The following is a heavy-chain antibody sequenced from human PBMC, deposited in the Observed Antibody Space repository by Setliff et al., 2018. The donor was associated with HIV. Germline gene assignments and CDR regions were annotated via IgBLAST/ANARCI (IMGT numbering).Heavy chain of an antibody. Sequence: GGSLRLSCAASGFTFSTYWMSWVRQAPGKGLEWVANIRQDGSEKKYEDSVKGRFSISRDNPKNSLYLQMNSLRAEDSAVYYCARDLPGMAPWGQGTLVTVSS. J-gene: IGHJ5*02. CDR2: IRQDGSEK. V-gene: IGHV3-7*01. CDR3: ARDLPGMAP. CDR1: GFTFSTYW. D-gene: IGHD6-13*01.